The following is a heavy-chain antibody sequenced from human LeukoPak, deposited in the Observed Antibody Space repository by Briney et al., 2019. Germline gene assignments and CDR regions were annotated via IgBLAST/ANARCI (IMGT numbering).Heavy chain of an antibody. CDR1: GFTFDDYA. V-gene: IGHV3-20*04. D-gene: IGHD5-18*01. Sequence: GESLRLSCAASGFTFDDYAMNWVRQIPGRGLEWVSGINWNGRITEYADSVKDRFTISRQNTKNSLYLYMNNLGGEDTALYFCARGSVQLWLRDTYYYMDVWGKGTTVTVSS. CDR3: ARGSVQLWLRDTYYYMDV. CDR2: INWNGRIT. J-gene: IGHJ6*03.